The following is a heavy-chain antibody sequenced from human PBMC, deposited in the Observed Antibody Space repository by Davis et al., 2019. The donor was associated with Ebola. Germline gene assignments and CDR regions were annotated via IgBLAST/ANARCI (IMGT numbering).Heavy chain of an antibody. CDR2: INHSGST. Sequence: SETLCLTCAVYGGSFSGYYWSWIRQPPGKGLEWIGEINHSGSTNYNPSLKSRVTISVDTSKNQFSLKLSSVTAADTAVYYCASYDFWSGLVDYWGQGTLVTVSS. CDR1: GGSFSGYY. CDR3: ASYDFWSGLVDY. V-gene: IGHV4-34*01. J-gene: IGHJ4*02. D-gene: IGHD3-3*01.